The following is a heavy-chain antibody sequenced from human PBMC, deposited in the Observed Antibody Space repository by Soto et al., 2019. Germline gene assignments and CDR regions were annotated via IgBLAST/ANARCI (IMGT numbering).Heavy chain of an antibody. J-gene: IGHJ6*02. Sequence: GGSLRLSCAASGITFSNFAMHWVRQAPGKGLECVAVISYDGSNTYYADSVKGRFTISRDNSKNTLYLQLNSLTAEDTAMYYCAKGFHALDVWGQGTTVTVSS. CDR1: GITFSNFA. CDR3: AKGFHALDV. V-gene: IGHV3-30*18. CDR2: ISYDGSNT.